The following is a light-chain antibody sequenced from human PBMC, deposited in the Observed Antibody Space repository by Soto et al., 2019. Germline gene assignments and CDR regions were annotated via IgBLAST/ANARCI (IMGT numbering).Light chain of an antibody. CDR2: LNSDGSH. V-gene: IGLV4-69*01. CDR1: SGHSNYA. CDR3: QTWGSGIVV. J-gene: IGLJ2*01. Sequence: QLVLTQSPSASASLGASVKLTCTLSSGHSNYAIAWHQQQSEKGRRYLMKLNSDGSHSKGDGIPDRSSGSSSGAERYLTISSLQSEDEADYYCQTWGSGIVVFGGGTKLTVL.